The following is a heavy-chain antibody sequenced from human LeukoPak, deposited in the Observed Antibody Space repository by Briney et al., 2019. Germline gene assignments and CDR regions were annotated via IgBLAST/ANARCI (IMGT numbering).Heavy chain of an antibody. V-gene: IGHV4-34*01. D-gene: IGHD3-22*01. CDR1: VGSFSGYY. J-gene: IGHJ6*03. Sequence: SETLSPTCAVYVGSFSGYYWSWIRQPPGKGLEWIGEINNSGSSNYNPSLKSRVTISVDTPKNQFSLKLTAVTAADTAVYYCARSAYSSAGLYYYYYMDVWGRGTPVTVSS. CDR3: ARSAYSSAGLYYYYYMDV. CDR2: INNSGSS.